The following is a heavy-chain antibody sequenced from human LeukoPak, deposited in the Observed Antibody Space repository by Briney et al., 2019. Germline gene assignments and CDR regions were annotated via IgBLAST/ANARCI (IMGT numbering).Heavy chain of an antibody. Sequence: GASVKVSCKASGGTFSSYAISWVRQAPGQGLEWMGIINPSGGSTSYAQKFQGRVTMTRDTSTSTVYMELSSLRSEDTAVYYCARDRELESQEGGYYYGMDVWGQGTTVTVSS. CDR3: ARDRELESQEGGYYYGMDV. J-gene: IGHJ6*02. V-gene: IGHV1-46*01. CDR2: INPSGGST. CDR1: GGTFSSYA. D-gene: IGHD1-7*01.